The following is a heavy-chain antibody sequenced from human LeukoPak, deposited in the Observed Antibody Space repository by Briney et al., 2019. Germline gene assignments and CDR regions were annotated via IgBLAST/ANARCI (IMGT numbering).Heavy chain of an antibody. J-gene: IGHJ3*02. V-gene: IGHV1-46*01. Sequence: GASVKVSCKASGYTFTSYYMHWVRQAPGQGLEWMGIINPSGGSTSYAQKFQGRVTMTRDMSTSTVYMELSSLRSEDTAVYYCASTTVVTPIAFDIWGQGTMVTVSS. CDR1: GYTFTSYY. CDR3: ASTTVVTPIAFDI. D-gene: IGHD4-23*01. CDR2: INPSGGST.